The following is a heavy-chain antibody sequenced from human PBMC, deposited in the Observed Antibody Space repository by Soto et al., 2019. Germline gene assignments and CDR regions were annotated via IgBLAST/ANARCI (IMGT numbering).Heavy chain of an antibody. Sequence: ASVKVSCKASGYTFTRYYMHWVRQAPGQGLERMGIINPSGGSTSYAQKFQGRVTMTRDTSTSTVYMELSSLRSEDTAVYYCARENSGVYYDFWSGSVWFDPWGQGTLVTVSS. CDR3: ARENSGVYYDFWSGSVWFDP. D-gene: IGHD3-3*01. CDR2: INPSGGST. V-gene: IGHV1-46*01. CDR1: GYTFTRYY. J-gene: IGHJ5*02.